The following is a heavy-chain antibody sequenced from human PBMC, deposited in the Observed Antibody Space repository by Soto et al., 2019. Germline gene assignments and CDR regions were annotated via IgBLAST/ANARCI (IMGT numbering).Heavy chain of an antibody. Sequence: EVQLLESGGGLVPPGGSLRLSCAASGFTFSSYAMGWVRQAPGTGREWVSVIDGSGGDTSFADSVKGRFTISRDNSKNTLYLHMNSLRAEDTARYYCAKEIVAAAYVETSPFDFWGQGTQVTVSS. CDR1: GFTFSSYA. J-gene: IGHJ4*02. V-gene: IGHV3-23*01. D-gene: IGHD2-15*01. CDR3: AKEIVAAAYVETSPFDF. CDR2: IDGSGGDT.